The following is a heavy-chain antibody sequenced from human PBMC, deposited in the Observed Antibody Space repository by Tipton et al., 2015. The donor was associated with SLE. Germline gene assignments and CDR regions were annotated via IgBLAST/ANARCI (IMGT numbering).Heavy chain of an antibody. J-gene: IGHJ3*02. CDR1: GGSFSGYY. Sequence: LRLSCAVYGGSFSGYYWSWIRQPPGKGLEWIGEINHSGSTNYNPSLKSRVTISVDTSKNQFSLKLSPVTAADTAVYYCARATGGAFDIWGQGTMVTVSS. CDR2: INHSGST. D-gene: IGHD3-16*01. CDR3: ARATGGAFDI. V-gene: IGHV4-34*01.